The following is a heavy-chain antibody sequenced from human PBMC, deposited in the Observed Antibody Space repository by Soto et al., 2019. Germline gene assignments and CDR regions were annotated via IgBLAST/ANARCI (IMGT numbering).Heavy chain of an antibody. J-gene: IGHJ4*02. CDR3: TGHLDGSGLGDY. D-gene: IGHD3-3*01. V-gene: IGHV3-73*02. CDR1: GFTFSDSA. CDR2: FKSRANNYAT. Sequence: EVQLVESGGGLVQPGGSLKLSCAASGFTFSDSALHWVRQASGKGLEWLGRFKSRANNYATAYAASVKGRFTISRDDSKNTAFLQMNSLKTADTAVYYCTGHLDGSGLGDYWGQGTLVTVSS.